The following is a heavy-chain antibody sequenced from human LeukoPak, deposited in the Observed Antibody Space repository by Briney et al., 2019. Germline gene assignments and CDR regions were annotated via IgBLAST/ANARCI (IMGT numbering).Heavy chain of an antibody. D-gene: IGHD6-13*01. CDR3: VKVTAAGFVDH. Sequence: PGGSLRLSCAASGFTFDDYAMHWVRQAPGKGLEWVSGIGWNSGGIVYADSVKGRFTISRDNAKNSLYLQMNSLGAVDTALYYCVKVTAAGFVDHWGQGTLVTVSS. J-gene: IGHJ4*02. CDR1: GFTFDDYA. CDR2: IGWNSGGI. V-gene: IGHV3-9*01.